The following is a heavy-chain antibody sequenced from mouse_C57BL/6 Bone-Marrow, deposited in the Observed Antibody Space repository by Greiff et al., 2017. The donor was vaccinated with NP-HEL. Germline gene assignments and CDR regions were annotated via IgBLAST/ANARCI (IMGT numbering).Heavy chain of an antibody. CDR2: IFPGSGST. Sequence: VQLQQSGPELVRPGASVKISCKAPGYTFTSHWMQWVRQRPGQGLEWIGEIFPGSGSTYYNEKFKGKATLTVDTSSSTAYMQLSSLTSEDSAVYYCARSTTVVATGDYWGQGTTLTVSS. CDR3: ARSTTVVATGDY. V-gene: IGHV1-56*01. CDR1: GYTFTSHW. D-gene: IGHD1-1*01. J-gene: IGHJ2*01.